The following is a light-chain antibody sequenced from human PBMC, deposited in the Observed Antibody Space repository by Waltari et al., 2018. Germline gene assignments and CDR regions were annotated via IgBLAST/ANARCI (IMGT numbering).Light chain of an antibody. Sequence: EIVLTQSPATLSLSPGERATLPCRASQTVSNRLAWYQQKPGRGPRLLIYDASTRAAGIPDRFSGSGSGTEFTLTITRLEPEDVAVYFCQQERNWSWTFGQGTKVEIK. CDR1: QTVSNR. CDR3: QQERNWSWT. CDR2: DAS. V-gene: IGKV3D-15*01. J-gene: IGKJ1*01.